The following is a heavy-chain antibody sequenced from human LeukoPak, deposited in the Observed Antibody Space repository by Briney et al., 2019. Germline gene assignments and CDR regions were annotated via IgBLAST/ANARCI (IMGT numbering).Heavy chain of an antibody. V-gene: IGHV4-39*01. CDR2: IYYSGIT. CDR1: GDSISSSNYY. D-gene: IGHD6-13*01. CDR3: ASQQLVLT. J-gene: IGHJ5*02. Sequence: SETLSLTCTVSGDSISSSNYYWGWIRQPPGKELEWIGSIYYSGITYYNPSLKSRVTISVDTSKNQFSLKLSSVTAADTAVYYCASQQLVLTWGQGTLVTVSS.